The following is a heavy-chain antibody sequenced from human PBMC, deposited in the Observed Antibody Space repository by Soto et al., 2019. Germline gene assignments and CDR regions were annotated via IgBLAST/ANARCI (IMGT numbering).Heavy chain of an antibody. V-gene: IGHV3-23*01. Sequence: PGGSLRLSCAASGFPFTGHAMSWVRQAPGKGLEWVSAISGHGDATFYADSVKGRFTISRDNSKNTLYLHMNSLRAEDTALYYCANSRVSMVRGLIIIPNYWGQGTLVTVSS. CDR3: ANSRVSMVRGLIIIPNY. J-gene: IGHJ4*02. CDR1: GFPFTGHA. D-gene: IGHD3-10*01. CDR2: ISGHGDAT.